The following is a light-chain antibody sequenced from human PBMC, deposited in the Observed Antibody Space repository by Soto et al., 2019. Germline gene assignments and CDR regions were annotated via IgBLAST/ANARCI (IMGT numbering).Light chain of an antibody. CDR3: QNYGSSPLT. V-gene: IGKV3-20*01. CDR2: DAS. Sequence: EVVMTQSPVTLSVSPGESATLSCRASQSVDGYLAWYQQRTGQAPRLLIYDASTRATGIPDRFRGSGSGTDFTLTITRLEPEDFAMYFCQNYGSSPLTFGGGTKVDIK. J-gene: IGKJ4*01. CDR1: QSVDGY.